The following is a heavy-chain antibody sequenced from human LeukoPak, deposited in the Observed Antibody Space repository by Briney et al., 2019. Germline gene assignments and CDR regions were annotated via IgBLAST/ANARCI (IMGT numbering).Heavy chain of an antibody. J-gene: IGHJ3*02. Sequence: SETLPLTCTVSGGSISSYYWSWIRQPPGKGLEWIGYIYYSGSTNYNPALKSRVTISVDTSKNQFSLKLSSVTAADTAVYYCAREYGGDAFDIWGQGTVVTVSS. CDR3: AREYGGDAFDI. D-gene: IGHD4/OR15-4a*01. CDR2: IYYSGST. V-gene: IGHV4-59*01. CDR1: GGSISSYY.